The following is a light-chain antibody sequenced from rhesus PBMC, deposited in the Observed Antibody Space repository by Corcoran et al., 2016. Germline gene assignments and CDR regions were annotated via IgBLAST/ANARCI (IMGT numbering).Light chain of an antibody. CDR3: QVWDGRADHHI. CDR2: YDN. J-gene: IGLJ1*01. V-gene: IGLV3-44*01. Sequence: SYDLTQAPSVSVSPGQTARITCGGDNIGSEVVNWYQQKPPQAPVLVIYYDNERPSGIPERLSGSRSENTAPLTISGGEAGDEAVYYCQVWDGRADHHIFGSGTRLTVL. CDR1: NIGSEV.